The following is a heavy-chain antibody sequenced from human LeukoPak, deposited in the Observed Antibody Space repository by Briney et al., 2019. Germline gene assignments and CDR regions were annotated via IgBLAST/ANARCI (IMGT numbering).Heavy chain of an antibody. CDR2: IYYSGST. CDR1: GGSISSYY. D-gene: IGHD1-26*01. V-gene: IGHV4-59*01. CDR3: ASGSYFYYFDY. Sequence: SETLSLTCTVSGGSISSYYWSWVRQPPGKGREWGGYIYYSGSTNYNPSPKSRVTISVDTSKNQFSLKLSSVTAADTAVYYCASGSYFYYFDYWGQGTLVTVSS. J-gene: IGHJ4*02.